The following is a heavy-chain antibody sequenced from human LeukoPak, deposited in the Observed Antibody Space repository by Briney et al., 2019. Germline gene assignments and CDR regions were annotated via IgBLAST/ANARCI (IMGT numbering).Heavy chain of an antibody. D-gene: IGHD6-19*01. CDR1: GFTFSTYA. Sequence: GGSLRLSCAASGFTFSTYAMTWVRQAPGKGLEWVSAISGSGGSTYYADSVKGRSTISRDNSKNTLYLQMNSLRADDTAVYHCARTVANELWGQGTLVTVSS. CDR2: ISGSGGST. J-gene: IGHJ4*02. V-gene: IGHV3-23*01. CDR3: ARTVANEL.